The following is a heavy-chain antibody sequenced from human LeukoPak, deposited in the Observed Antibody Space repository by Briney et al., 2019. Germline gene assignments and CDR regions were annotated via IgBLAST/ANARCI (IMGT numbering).Heavy chain of an antibody. V-gene: IGHV1-2*02. CDR1: GYTFTGYY. J-gene: IGHJ6*02. CDR2: INPNSGGT. CDR3: GRDLKIYYDYGMDV. Sequence: ASVKVSCKASGYTFTGYYMHWVRQAPGQGLEWMGWINPNSGGTNYAQKFQGRVTMTRDTSISTAYMELSRLRSDDTAVYYCGRDLKIYYDYGMDVWGQGTTVTVSS.